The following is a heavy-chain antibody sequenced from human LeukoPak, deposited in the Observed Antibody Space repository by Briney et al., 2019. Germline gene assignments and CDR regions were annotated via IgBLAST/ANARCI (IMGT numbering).Heavy chain of an antibody. Sequence: GGSLRLSCAASGFTLSSYSMNWVRQAPGKGLEWVSAINRSGSHTFYADSVKGRFTISRDNAKNSLHLQMNSLRVEDTAVYYCARERNNWNYEGFDYWGQGTLVTVSS. J-gene: IGHJ4*02. CDR3: ARERNNWNYEGFDY. CDR2: INRSGSHT. D-gene: IGHD1-7*01. CDR1: GFTLSSYS. V-gene: IGHV3-21*01.